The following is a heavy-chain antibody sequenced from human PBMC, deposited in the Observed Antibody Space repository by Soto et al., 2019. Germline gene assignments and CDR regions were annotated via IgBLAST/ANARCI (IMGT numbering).Heavy chain of an antibody. Sequence: QVPLVQSGAEVKKPGSSVKVSCKASGGTFSSYAISWVRQAPGQGLEWMGGIIPIFGTANYAQKFQGRVTITADESTSIAYMELSSLRSEDTAVYYCARVTIVATIDYYGMDVWGQGTTVTVSS. CDR1: GGTFSSYA. J-gene: IGHJ6*02. CDR2: IIPIFGTA. V-gene: IGHV1-69*12. D-gene: IGHD5-12*01. CDR3: ARVTIVATIDYYGMDV.